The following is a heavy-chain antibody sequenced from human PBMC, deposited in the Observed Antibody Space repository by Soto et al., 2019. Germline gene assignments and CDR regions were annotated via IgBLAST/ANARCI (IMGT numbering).Heavy chain of an antibody. CDR2: ISSSGSTI. Sequence: QVQQVESGGGLVKPGGSLRLSCAASGFTFSDYYMSWIRQAPGKGLEWVSYISSSGSTIYYADSVKGRFTISRDNAKNSLYLQMTSLSDEDPAMSYSARRRTYCGGDYYTSAIDIWGQGTMVTVSS. J-gene: IGHJ3*02. D-gene: IGHD2-21*02. V-gene: IGHV3-11*01. CDR1: GFTFSDYY. CDR3: ARRRTYCGGDYYTSAIDI.